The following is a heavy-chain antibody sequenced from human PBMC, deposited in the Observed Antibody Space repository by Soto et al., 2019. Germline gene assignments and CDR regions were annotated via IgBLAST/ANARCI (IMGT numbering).Heavy chain of an antibody. Sequence: SETLSLTCTVSGGSISSSSYYWGWIRQPPGKGLEWIGSIYYSGSTYYNPSLKSRVTISVDTSKNQLSLKLSSVTAADTAVYYCARRGDGYNFSYYGMDVWGQGTTVTVSS. CDR3: ARRGDGYNFSYYGMDV. J-gene: IGHJ6*02. V-gene: IGHV4-39*01. CDR1: GGSISSSSYY. CDR2: IYYSGST. D-gene: IGHD5-12*01.